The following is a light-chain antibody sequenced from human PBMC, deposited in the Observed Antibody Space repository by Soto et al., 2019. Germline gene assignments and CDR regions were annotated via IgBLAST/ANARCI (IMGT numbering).Light chain of an antibody. CDR3: QTWGSGIRV. CDR2: LNSDGSH. V-gene: IGLV4-69*01. Sequence: QPVLTQSPSASASLGASVKLTCTLSSGHSSYAIAWHQQQPEKGPRYLMKLNSDGSHSKGDGIPDRFSGSSSGAERYLTISGHQSEDEADYYCQTWGSGIRVFGGGTKLTVL. CDR1: SGHSSYA. J-gene: IGLJ2*01.